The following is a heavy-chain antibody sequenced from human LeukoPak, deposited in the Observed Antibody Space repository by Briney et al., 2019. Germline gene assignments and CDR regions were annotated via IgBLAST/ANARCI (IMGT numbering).Heavy chain of an antibody. CDR1: GFPFSAYW. J-gene: IGHJ4*02. V-gene: IGHV3-7*01. Sequence: TGGSLRLSCAASGFPFSAYWMIWVRQALGKGLQWVADIKQDGSDKYYVDYVKGRFTISRDNAKNSLYLQMNSLRAEDTAVYYCAKVPIPYSSGWYLNYWGQGTLVTVSS. D-gene: IGHD6-19*01. CDR2: IKQDGSDK. CDR3: AKVPIPYSSGWYLNY.